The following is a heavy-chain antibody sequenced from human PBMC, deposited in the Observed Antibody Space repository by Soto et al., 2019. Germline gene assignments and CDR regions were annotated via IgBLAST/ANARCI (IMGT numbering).Heavy chain of an antibody. CDR1: GLTFSTYA. CDR3: AKDGGGGFIAGIDY. CDR2: IRGSGDTT. D-gene: IGHD3-16*01. V-gene: IGHV3-23*01. J-gene: IGHJ4*02. Sequence: GGSLRLSCAASGLTFSTYAMSWVRQAPGKGLEWVSAIRGSGDTTYYADSVKGRFTISRDNSKNTLYLQMNSLSVEDTAVFYCAKDGGGGFIAGIDYWGQGTLVTVSS.